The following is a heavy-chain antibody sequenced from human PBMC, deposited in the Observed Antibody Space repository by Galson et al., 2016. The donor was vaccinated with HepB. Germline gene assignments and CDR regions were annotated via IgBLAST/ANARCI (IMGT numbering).Heavy chain of an antibody. Sequence: SETLSLTCAVYGGSFSDYFWIWIRQPPGKGLEWIGESNHSGITTYSPSLKSRVTISVDTSKNQFSLNLSSVTAPDTAVYYCARRDVTSGWYAGSWFDPWGQGTLVTVSS. CDR3: ARRDVTSGWYAGSWFDP. V-gene: IGHV4-34*01. CDR1: GGSFSDYF. J-gene: IGHJ5*02. D-gene: IGHD6-19*01. CDR2: SNHSGIT.